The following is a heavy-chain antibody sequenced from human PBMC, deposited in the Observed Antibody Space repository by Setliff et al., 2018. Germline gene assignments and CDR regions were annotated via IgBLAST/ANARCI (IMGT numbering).Heavy chain of an antibody. D-gene: IGHD6-19*01. CDR2: ISYDGFKI. CDR3: AREGSIGWSQYFHH. CDR1: GFTLRNSG. J-gene: IGHJ1*01. Sequence: VGSLRLSCAASGFTLRNSGMHWVRQAPGRGLEWVTFISYDGFKIYYAESVKGRFTISRDISTNTLFLEIDSLRSEDTGLYYCAREGSIGWSQYFHHWGQGTPVTVSS. V-gene: IGHV3-30*03.